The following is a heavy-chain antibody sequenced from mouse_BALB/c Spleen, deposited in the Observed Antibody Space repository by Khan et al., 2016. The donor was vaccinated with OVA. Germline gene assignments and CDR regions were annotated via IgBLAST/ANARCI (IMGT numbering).Heavy chain of an antibody. D-gene: IGHD2-10*02. CDR2: ISYSGNT. CDR3: ARVYGGDFDY. Sequence: EVQLQESGPGLVKPSQSLPLTCTVTGYSITSDYAWNWIRQFPGNKLEWMGYISYSGNTKYNPSLKSRISVTRDTSKNQIFLQLNSVTAEDTATYYCARVYGGDFDYWGQGTTLTVSS. J-gene: IGHJ2*01. CDR1: GYSITSDYA. V-gene: IGHV3-2*02.